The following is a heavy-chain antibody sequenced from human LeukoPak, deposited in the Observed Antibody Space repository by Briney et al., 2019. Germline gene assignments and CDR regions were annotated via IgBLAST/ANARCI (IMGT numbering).Heavy chain of an antibody. CDR2: MYTGGTT. CDR3: AKDEATSGGGLAS. Sequence: GGSLRLSCAASGFTFSCTHMSWVRQAPGKGLEWVSSMYTGGTTYYADSVMGRFTVSRDNARNTVFLHMNSLRVDDTAVYYCAKDEATSGGGLASWGQGTLVTVSS. V-gene: IGHV3-53*01. D-gene: IGHD3-16*01. J-gene: IGHJ4*02. CDR1: GFTFSCTH.